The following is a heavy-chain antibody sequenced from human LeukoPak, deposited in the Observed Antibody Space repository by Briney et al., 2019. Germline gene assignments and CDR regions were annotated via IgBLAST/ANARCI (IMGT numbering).Heavy chain of an antibody. CDR2: TSYRSKWYN. CDR3: ARWQHDTAFFDY. V-gene: IGHV6-1*01. D-gene: IGHD1-1*01. CDR1: GDSFSSNSAA. J-gene: IGHJ4*02. Sequence: SQTLSLICAISGDSFSSNSAAWTWSRQSPSRGLEWLGSTSYRSKWYNNYAVSVKSRITINPDTSKNQFSLQLKSVTPEDTAVYYCARWQHDTAFFDYWGQGTLVTVSS.